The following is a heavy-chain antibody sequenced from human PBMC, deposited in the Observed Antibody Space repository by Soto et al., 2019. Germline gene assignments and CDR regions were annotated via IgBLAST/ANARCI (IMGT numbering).Heavy chain of an antibody. CDR1: GYTFTGYY. CDR3: ARGGITYYDILTGFPRYDAFDI. Sequence: ASVKVSCKASGYTFTGYYMHWVRQAPGQGLEWMGWINPNSGGTNYAQKFQGWVTMTRDTSISTAYMELSRLRSDDTAVYYCARGGITYYDILTGFPRYDAFDIWGQGTMVTVSS. V-gene: IGHV1-2*04. J-gene: IGHJ3*02. CDR2: INPNSGGT. D-gene: IGHD3-9*01.